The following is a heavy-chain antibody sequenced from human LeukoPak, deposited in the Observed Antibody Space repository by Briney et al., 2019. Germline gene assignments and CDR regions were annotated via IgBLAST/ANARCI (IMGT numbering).Heavy chain of an antibody. CDR2: INPNSGGT. V-gene: IGHV1-2*02. CDR1: GYTFTGYY. CDR3: ARVLIPDYGDWAPFDY. D-gene: IGHD4-17*01. J-gene: IGHJ4*02. Sequence: ASVKVSCKASGYTFTGYYMHWVRQAPGQGLEWMGCINPNSGGTNYAQKFQGRVTMTRDTSISTAYMELSRLRSDDTAVYYCARVLIPDYGDWAPFDYWGQGTLVTVCS.